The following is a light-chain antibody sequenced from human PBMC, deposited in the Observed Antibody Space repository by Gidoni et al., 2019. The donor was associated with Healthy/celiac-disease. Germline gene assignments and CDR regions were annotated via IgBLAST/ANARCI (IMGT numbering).Light chain of an antibody. V-gene: IGLV2-11*01. CDR3: CSYAGSYVV. Sequence: QSALTQPRSVSGSPGQSVTISCTGTSSDVGVDNYVSWYQQHPGKAPKLIIYDVSKGPSGVPDRSSGSKSGNTASLTISGLQAEDEADYYCCSYAGSYVVFGGGTKLAVL. CDR2: DVS. J-gene: IGLJ2*01. CDR1: SSDVGVDNY.